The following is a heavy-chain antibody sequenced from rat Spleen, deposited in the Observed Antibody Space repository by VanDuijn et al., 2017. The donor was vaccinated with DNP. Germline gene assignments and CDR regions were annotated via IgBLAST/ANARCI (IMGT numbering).Heavy chain of an antibody. CDR1: GFTFSDYA. Sequence: EVQLVESGGGLVQPGDSLKLSCAASGFTFSDYAMAWVRQSPKKGLEWVATINYDGSSTHYRDSVKGRFTISRYNTKSTLYLQMNSLRSEDMATYYCVRWNSGHFDYWGQGVMVTVSS. CDR3: VRWNSGHFDY. CDR2: INYDGSST. D-gene: IGHD4-3*01. J-gene: IGHJ2*01. V-gene: IGHV5-17*01.